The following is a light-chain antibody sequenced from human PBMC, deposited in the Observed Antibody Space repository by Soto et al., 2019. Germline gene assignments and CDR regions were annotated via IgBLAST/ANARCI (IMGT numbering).Light chain of an antibody. CDR2: GAS. V-gene: IGKV3-15*01. J-gene: IGKJ1*01. CDR3: LQHNSYPRT. Sequence: EIVMTQSPATLSVSPGERAPLSCRASQSVATNLAWYQQRPGQAPRLLIYGASKRAIGLPARFSGSGSGTEFTLTISSLQPEDFATYYCLQHNSYPRTFGQGTKVDIK. CDR1: QSVATN.